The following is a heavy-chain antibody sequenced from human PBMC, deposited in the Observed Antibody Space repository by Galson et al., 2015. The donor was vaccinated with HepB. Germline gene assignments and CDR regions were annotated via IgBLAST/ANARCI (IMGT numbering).Heavy chain of an antibody. V-gene: IGHV3-7*03. CDR1: GFTFSSYW. D-gene: IGHD1-1*01. CDR3: ARDHRVLNWRSWFDP. J-gene: IGHJ5*02. CDR2: IKQDGSEK. Sequence: SLRLSCAASGFTFSSYWMSWVRQAPGRGLEWVANIKQDGSEKYYVDSVKGRFTISRDNAKNSLYLQMNSLRAEGTAVYYCARDHRVLNWRSWFDPWGQGTLVTVSS.